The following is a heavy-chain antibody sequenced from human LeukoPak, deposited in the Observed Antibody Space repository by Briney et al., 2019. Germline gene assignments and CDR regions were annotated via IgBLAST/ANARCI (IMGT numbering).Heavy chain of an antibody. CDR3: ARDPMVRGVIPNFDY. D-gene: IGHD3-10*01. CDR1: GYTFTSYG. J-gene: IGHJ4*02. Sequence: GASVKVSCKASGYTFTSYGISWVRQAPGQGLEWMGWINPNSGGTNYAQKFQGRVTMTRDTSISTAYMELSRLRSDDTAVYYCARDPMVRGVIPNFDYWGQGTLVTVSS. CDR2: INPNSGGT. V-gene: IGHV1-2*02.